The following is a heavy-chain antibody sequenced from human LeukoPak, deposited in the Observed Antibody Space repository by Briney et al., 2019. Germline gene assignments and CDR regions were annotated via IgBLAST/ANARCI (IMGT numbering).Heavy chain of an antibody. Sequence: SETLSLTCTVSGGSITSRIYYWGWIRQPPGKGLEWIGSIYYSGSTYYNPSLKSRVTISVDTSKNQFSLKLSSVTAADTAVYYCASPRQTMIVVLWGQGTLVTVSS. CDR3: ASPRQTMIVVL. D-gene: IGHD3-22*01. CDR2: IYYSGST. J-gene: IGHJ4*02. V-gene: IGHV4-39*01. CDR1: GGSITSRIYY.